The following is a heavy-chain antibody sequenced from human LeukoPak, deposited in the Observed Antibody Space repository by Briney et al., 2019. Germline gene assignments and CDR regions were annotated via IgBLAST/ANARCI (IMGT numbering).Heavy chain of an antibody. D-gene: IGHD2-2*01. CDR2: IYHGGST. CDR3: ARAHCSSTSCYEVAFDI. V-gene: IGHV4-4*02. Sequence: SETLSLTCTVSGGSISSSKWWSWVRQPPGKGLEWIGEIYHGGSTNFNPSLKSRVTISVDKSKNQFSLKLSSVTAADTAVYYCARAHCSSTSCYEVAFDIWGQGTMVTVSS. CDR1: GGSISSSKW. J-gene: IGHJ3*02.